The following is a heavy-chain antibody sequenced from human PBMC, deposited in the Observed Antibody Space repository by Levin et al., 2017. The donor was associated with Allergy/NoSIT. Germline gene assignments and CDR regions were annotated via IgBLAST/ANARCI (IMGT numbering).Heavy chain of an antibody. CDR1: GYSFTSYW. J-gene: IGHJ6*03. V-gene: IGHV5-51*01. Sequence: GESLKISCKGSGYSFTSYWIGWVRQMPGKGLEWMGIIYPGDSDTRYSPSFQGQVTISADKSISTAYLQWSSLKASDTAMYYCARHWGRAVAGTVYYYYYMDVWGKGTTVTVSS. CDR3: ARHWGRAVAGTVYYYYYMDV. D-gene: IGHD6-19*01. CDR2: IYPGDSDT.